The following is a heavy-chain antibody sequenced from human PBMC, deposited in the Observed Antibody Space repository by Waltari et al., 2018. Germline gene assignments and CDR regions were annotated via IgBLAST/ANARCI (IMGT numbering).Heavy chain of an antibody. D-gene: IGHD3-16*01. V-gene: IGHV4-59*01. J-gene: IGHJ6*02. CDR3: RGEYYYGMDV. CDR2: IYYSGST. Sequence: QVQLQESGPGLVKPSETLSLTCTVSGGSISSYYWSWIRQPPGKGLEWIGYIYYSGSTNYNPSLKSRVTISVDTSKNQFSLKLSSVTAADTAVYYCRGEYYYGMDVWGQGTTVTVSS. CDR1: GGSISSYY.